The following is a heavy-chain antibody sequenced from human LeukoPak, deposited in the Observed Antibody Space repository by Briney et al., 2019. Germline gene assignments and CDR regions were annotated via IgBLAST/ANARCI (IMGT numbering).Heavy chain of an antibody. Sequence: SETLCLTCTVSGGSISSYYWSWIRQPPGKGLEWIGYIYYSGSTNYNPSLKSRVTISVDTSKNQFSLKLSSVTAADTAVYYCARAQRITIFGVVKNWFDPWGQGTLVTVSS. J-gene: IGHJ5*02. CDR2: IYYSGST. V-gene: IGHV4-59*01. CDR1: GGSISSYY. CDR3: ARAQRITIFGVVKNWFDP. D-gene: IGHD3-3*01.